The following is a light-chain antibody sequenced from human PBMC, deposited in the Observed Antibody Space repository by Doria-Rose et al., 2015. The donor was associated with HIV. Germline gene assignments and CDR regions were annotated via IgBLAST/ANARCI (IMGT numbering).Light chain of an antibody. CDR1: QSFSSTY. V-gene: IGKV3-20*01. Sequence: QSPGTLSLSPGERATLSCRASQSFSSTYLAWYQQKPGQAPSLLIYDGSTRATGIPDRFSASGSGTDFTLTINRLEPEDFALYYCHQYGTSWTYGQGTKVEI. J-gene: IGKJ1*01. CDR3: HQYGTSWT. CDR2: DGS.